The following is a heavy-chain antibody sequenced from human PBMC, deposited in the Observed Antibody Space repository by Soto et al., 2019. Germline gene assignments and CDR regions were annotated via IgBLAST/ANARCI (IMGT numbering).Heavy chain of an antibody. V-gene: IGHV3-23*01. D-gene: IGHD3-10*01. J-gene: IGHJ5*02. CDR1: GFTFSSYA. CDR2: IDGSGGIT. Sequence: PGGVLRLSCAASGFTFSSYAMHWVRQAPGKGLEWVSTIDGSGGITYYADSVKGRFTISRDNSRNTVYLQMNSLRGDDTALYYCVKNSGWFNTWGQGALVTVSS. CDR3: VKNSGWFNT.